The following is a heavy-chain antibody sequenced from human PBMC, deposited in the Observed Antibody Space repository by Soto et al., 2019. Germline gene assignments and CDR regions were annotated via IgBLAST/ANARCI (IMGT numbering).Heavy chain of an antibody. J-gene: IGHJ4*02. CDR2: RYYSEST. Sequence: SGTLSLTCTVSGGSITTGGYYWSWIRQLPGKGLEWIGHRYYSESTYYNPSLKSRVSISLDTSKNQFSLKLSFVTAADTAMYYCARTKCSGGSCYSWSLDYWGQGTPVTVSS. D-gene: IGHD2-15*01. CDR3: ARTKCSGGSCYSWSLDY. V-gene: IGHV4-31*03. CDR1: GGSITTGGYY.